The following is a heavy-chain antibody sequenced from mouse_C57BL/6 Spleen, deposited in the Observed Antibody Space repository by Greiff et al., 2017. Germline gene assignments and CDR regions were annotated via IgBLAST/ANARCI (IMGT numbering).Heavy chain of an antibody. CDR2: IRLKSDNYAT. J-gene: IGHJ2*01. CDR3: TEGGYYRRGLDY. D-gene: IGHD2-3*01. V-gene: IGHV6-3*01. Sequence: EVKLVESGGGLVQPGGSMKLSCVASGFTFSNYWMNWVRQSPEKGLEWVAQIRLKSDNYATHYAESVKGRFTISRDDSKSSVYLQMNNLRAEDTGIYYCTEGGYYRRGLDYWGQGTTLTVSS. CDR1: GFTFSNYW.